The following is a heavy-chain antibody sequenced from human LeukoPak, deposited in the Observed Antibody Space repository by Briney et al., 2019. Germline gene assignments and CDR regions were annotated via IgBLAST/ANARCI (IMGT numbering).Heavy chain of an antibody. CDR3: AREQYSSSNYFDY. D-gene: IGHD6-6*01. V-gene: IGHV4-59*01. CDR2: IYYSGST. J-gene: IGHJ4*02. CDR1: GGSISSYY. Sequence: SETLSLTCTVSGGSISSYYWSWIRQPPGKGLEWIGYIYYSGSTNYNPSLKSRVTISVDTSKNQFSLKLKSVTAADTAVYYCAREQYSSSNYFDYWGQGTLVTVS.